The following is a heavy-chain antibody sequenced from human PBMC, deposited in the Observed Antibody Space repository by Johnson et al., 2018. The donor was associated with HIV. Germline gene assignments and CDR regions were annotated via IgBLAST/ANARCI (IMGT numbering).Heavy chain of an antibody. Sequence: VQLVESGGGVVQPGRSLRLSCAASGFTFDDYGMSWVRQAPGKGLEWVSGIDWSGGRTGYADSVKGRFTISIDNAKKLLYLQMYSLRAEDTAFYYCARRGITIVADAFDICGQGTMVTVSS. CDR3: ARRGITIVADAFDI. CDR2: IDWSGGRT. J-gene: IGHJ3*02. CDR1: GFTFDDYG. D-gene: IGHD3-10*01. V-gene: IGHV3-20*04.